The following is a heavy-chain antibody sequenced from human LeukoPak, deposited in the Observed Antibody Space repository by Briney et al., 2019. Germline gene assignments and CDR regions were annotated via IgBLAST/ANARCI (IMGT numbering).Heavy chain of an antibody. CDR3: ARGRDGYNYVVDY. CDR2: IYSGGST. CDR1: GFTVSSNY. Sequence: GGPLRLSCAASGFTVSSNYMSWVRQAPGKGLEWVSVIYSGGSTYYADSVKGRFTISRDNSKNTLYLQMNSLRAEDTAVYYCARGRDGYNYVVDYWGQGTLVTVSS. D-gene: IGHD5-24*01. V-gene: IGHV3-53*01. J-gene: IGHJ4*02.